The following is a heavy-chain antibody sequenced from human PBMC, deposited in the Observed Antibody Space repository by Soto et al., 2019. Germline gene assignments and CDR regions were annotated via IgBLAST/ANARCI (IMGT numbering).Heavy chain of an antibody. J-gene: IGHJ3*02. CDR3: TPEYYYDSSGCDAFDI. CDR2: IRSKAYGGTT. V-gene: IGHV3-49*03. CDR1: GFTFGDYA. D-gene: IGHD3-22*01. Sequence: PGGSLRLSCTASGFTFGDYAMSWFRQAPGKGLEWVGFIRSKAYGGTTECAASVKGRFTISRDDSKSIAYLQMNSLKTEDTAVYYCTPEYYYDSSGCDAFDIWGQGTMVTVSS.